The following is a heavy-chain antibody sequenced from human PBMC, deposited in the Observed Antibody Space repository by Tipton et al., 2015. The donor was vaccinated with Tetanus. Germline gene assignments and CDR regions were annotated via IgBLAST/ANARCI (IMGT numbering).Heavy chain of an antibody. D-gene: IGHD2-21*02. V-gene: IGHV1-18*01. CDR1: GYTFTSFG. CDR2: INTDKGST. CDR3: ARGMAEASNCGGDCYSDY. J-gene: IGHJ4*02. Sequence: SGAEVKKPGASVKVSCKASGYTFTSFGINWVRQAPGQGLEWMGWINTDKGSTNYAQNLQGRVIMTTDTSTLTAYMELRSLRSDDTAVYYCARGMAEASNCGGDCYSDYWGQGTLVTVSS.